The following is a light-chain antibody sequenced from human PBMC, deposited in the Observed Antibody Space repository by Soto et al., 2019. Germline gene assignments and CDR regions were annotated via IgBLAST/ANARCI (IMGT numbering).Light chain of an antibody. CDR2: GAS. Sequence: ERVVTQSPATLSVSPGERATLSCRASQSVSSNLAWYQQKPGQAPRLLIYGASTRVTGIPARFSGSGSGTEFTLTISSLQSEDFAVYYCQQYNNWPWTFGQGTKVEIK. CDR1: QSVSSN. J-gene: IGKJ1*01. V-gene: IGKV3-15*01. CDR3: QQYNNWPWT.